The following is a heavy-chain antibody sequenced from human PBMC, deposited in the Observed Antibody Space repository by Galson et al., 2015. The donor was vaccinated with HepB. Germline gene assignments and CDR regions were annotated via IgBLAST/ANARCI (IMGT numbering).Heavy chain of an antibody. D-gene: IGHD3-9*01. Sequence: SLRLSCAASGFTFSSYAMHWVRQAPGKGLEYVSAISSNGGSTYYANSVKGRFTISRDNSKNTLYLQMGSLRAEDMAVYYCARGLRLTGPWGAFDIWGQGTMVTVSS. J-gene: IGHJ3*02. CDR3: ARGLRLTGPWGAFDI. V-gene: IGHV3-64*01. CDR1: GFTFSSYA. CDR2: ISSNGGST.